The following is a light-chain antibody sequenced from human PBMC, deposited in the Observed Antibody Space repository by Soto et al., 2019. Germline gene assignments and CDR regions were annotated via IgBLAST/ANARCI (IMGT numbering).Light chain of an antibody. CDR1: QSVSRGD. CDR3: HQYSSSSET. J-gene: IGKJ1*01. Sequence: EILLTQSPGTLSLSAGERATLSCRASQSVSRGDLAWYQQKPGQAPRLLIYGASRRATDIPDRFSGSGSGTDFTLTISRLVPEDSAVYYCHQYSSSSETFGQGTTVEIK. V-gene: IGKV3-20*01. CDR2: GAS.